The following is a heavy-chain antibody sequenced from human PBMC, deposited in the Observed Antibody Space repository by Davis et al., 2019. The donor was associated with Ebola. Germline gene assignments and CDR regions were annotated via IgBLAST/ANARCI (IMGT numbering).Heavy chain of an antibody. Sequence: GGSLRLSCAASGFTFDDYAMHWVRQAPGKGLEWVSGISWNSGSIGYADSVKGRFTISRDNAKNSLYLQMNSLRAEDTALYHCARDLGYCSGGSCSDAFDIWGQGTMVTVSS. CDR1: GFTFDDYA. CDR2: ISWNSGSI. CDR3: ARDLGYCSGGSCSDAFDI. V-gene: IGHV3-9*01. D-gene: IGHD2-15*01. J-gene: IGHJ3*02.